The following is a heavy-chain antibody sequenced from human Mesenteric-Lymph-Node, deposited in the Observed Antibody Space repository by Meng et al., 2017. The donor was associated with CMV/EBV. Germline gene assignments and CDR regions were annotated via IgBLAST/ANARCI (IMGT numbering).Heavy chain of an antibody. CDR3: ARGGGSYYYYYGMDV. CDR2: IYYSGST. Sequence: SETLSLTCTVSGYSIRSGYYWGWIRQPPGKGLEWIGSIYYSGSTYYNPSLKSRVTISVDTSKNQFSLKLSSVTAADTAVYYCARGGGSYYYYYGMDVWGQGTTVTVSS. V-gene: IGHV4-38-2*02. CDR1: GYSIRSGYY. J-gene: IGHJ6*02. D-gene: IGHD1-26*01.